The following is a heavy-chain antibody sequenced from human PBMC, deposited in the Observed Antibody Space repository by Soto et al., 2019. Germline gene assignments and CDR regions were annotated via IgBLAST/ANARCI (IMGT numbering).Heavy chain of an antibody. CDR1: GFTFSNYW. Sequence: EVQLVESGGGLVQPGGSLRISCAASGFTFSNYWMHWVRQAPGKGLAWVARIDHDGSTDYAGSVRGRFTVSRDNAESMLYLQMNSLRDDDTALYYCVRDSHGDYWGQGTLVTVSS. CDR2: IDHDGST. CDR3: VRDSHGDY. V-gene: IGHV3-74*01. J-gene: IGHJ4*02.